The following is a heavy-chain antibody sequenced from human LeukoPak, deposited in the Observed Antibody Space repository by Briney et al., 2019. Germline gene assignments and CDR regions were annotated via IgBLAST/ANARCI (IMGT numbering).Heavy chain of an antibody. J-gene: IGHJ4*02. V-gene: IGHV3-23*01. CDR2: ISDSGGRT. CDR1: EFSFLSYG. Sequence: GGSLRLSCTASEFSFLSYGMTWVRQAPGKGLEWVSAISDSGGRTYYADSVKGRFTISRDNSKNTLYLELNSLTAGDTAVYYCAKGASGWYRWAFDQWGQGTLVTVSS. D-gene: IGHD6-19*01. CDR3: AKGASGWYRWAFDQ.